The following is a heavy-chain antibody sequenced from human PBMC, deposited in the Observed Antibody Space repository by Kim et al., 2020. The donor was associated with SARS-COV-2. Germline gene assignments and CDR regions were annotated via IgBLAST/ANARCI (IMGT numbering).Heavy chain of an antibody. D-gene: IGHD6-13*01. CDR2: INHSGST. Sequence: SETLSLTCAVYGGSFSGYYWSWIRQPPGKGLEWIGEINHSGSTNYNPSLKSRVTISVDTSKNQFSLKLSSVTAADTAVYYCARGQGSSWSYYGMDVWGQGTTVTVSS. J-gene: IGHJ6*02. V-gene: IGHV4-34*01. CDR3: ARGQGSSWSYYGMDV. CDR1: GGSFSGYY.